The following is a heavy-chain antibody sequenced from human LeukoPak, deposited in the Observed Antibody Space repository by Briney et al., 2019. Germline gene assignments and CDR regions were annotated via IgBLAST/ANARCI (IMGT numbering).Heavy chain of an antibody. Sequence: ASVKVSCKVSGYTLTELSMHWVRQAPGKGLEWMGGFDPEDGETIYAQKFQGRVTMTEDTSTDTACMELSSLRSEDTAVYYCATRSSSPYEYYFDYWGQGTLVTVSS. CDR3: ATRSSSPYEYYFDY. D-gene: IGHD6-6*01. V-gene: IGHV1-24*01. CDR2: FDPEDGET. CDR1: GYTLTELS. J-gene: IGHJ4*02.